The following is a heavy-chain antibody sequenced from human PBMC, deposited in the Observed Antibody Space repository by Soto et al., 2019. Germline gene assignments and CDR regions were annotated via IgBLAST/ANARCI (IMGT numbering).Heavy chain of an antibody. J-gene: IGHJ4*02. Sequence: QVPLVQSGAEVKKPGASVKVSCKASGYTFTSYDINWVRQATGQGLEWMGWMNPNSGNTGYAQKFQGRVTMTRNTSISTAYMELSSLRSEDTAVYYCARWHDLGELYLFDYWGQGTLVTVSS. CDR1: GYTFTSYD. D-gene: IGHD3-16*01. V-gene: IGHV1-8*01. CDR2: MNPNSGNT. CDR3: ARWHDLGELYLFDY.